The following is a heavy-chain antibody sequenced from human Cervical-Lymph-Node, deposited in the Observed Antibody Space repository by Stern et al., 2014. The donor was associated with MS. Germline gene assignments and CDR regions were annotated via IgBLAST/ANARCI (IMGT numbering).Heavy chain of an antibody. CDR2: IWYDGTKR. D-gene: IGHD4-23*01. CDR1: GFTFSNYG. J-gene: IGHJ5*02. CDR3: ARDGNYGGNPAYNWFDP. V-gene: IGHV3-33*01. Sequence: QVQLVESGGGVVQPGGSLRLSCAASGFTFSNYGMHWVRQAPGKGLEWGAVIWYDGTKRYHAESVKGRFTISRDNSKNTLYLQMSRLRADDTAVYYCARDGNYGGNPAYNWFDPWGQGTLVTVSS.